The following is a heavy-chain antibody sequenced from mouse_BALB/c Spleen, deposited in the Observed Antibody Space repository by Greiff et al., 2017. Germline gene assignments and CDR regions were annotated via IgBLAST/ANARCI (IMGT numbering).Heavy chain of an antibody. Sequence: EVNVVESGGGLVQPGGSRKLSCAASGFTFSSFGMHWVRQAPEKGLEWVAYISSGSSTIYYADTVKGRFTISRDNPKNTLFLQMTSLRSEDTAMYYCAREYLYAMDYWGQGTSVTVSS. CDR3: AREYLYAMDY. D-gene: IGHD5-1*01. V-gene: IGHV5-17*02. J-gene: IGHJ4*01. CDR1: GFTFSSFG. CDR2: ISSGSSTI.